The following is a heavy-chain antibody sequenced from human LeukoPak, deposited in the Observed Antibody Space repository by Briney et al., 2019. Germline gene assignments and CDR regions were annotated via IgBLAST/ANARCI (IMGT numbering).Heavy chain of an antibody. Sequence: PSETLSLTCTVSGGSISIISYNCGWIRQPPGKGLEWIGTIYYSGTTYYNPSLKSRVTISVDTSKNHFSLKLSSVTAADTAVYYCAGRDTSMHAFDIWGQGTMVTVSS. J-gene: IGHJ3*02. CDR3: AGRDTSMHAFDI. CDR2: IYYSGTT. CDR1: GGSISIISYN. D-gene: IGHD2-8*01. V-gene: IGHV4-39*02.